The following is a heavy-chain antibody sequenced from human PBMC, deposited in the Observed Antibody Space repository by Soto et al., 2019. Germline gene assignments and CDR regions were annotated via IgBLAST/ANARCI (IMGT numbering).Heavy chain of an antibody. J-gene: IGHJ4*02. Sequence: SGPTLVNPTQTLTLTCTFSGFSLSASGVGVGWIRQPPGKALEWLALVFWDNDKRYSPSLKSRVTITKDASKNQVVLAMTNVDPVDTATYYCARLLYYDSSGYLRPFDYWGQGTLVTVSS. D-gene: IGHD3-22*01. V-gene: IGHV2-5*02. CDR2: VFWDNDK. CDR1: GFSLSASGVG. CDR3: ARLLYYDSSGYLRPFDY.